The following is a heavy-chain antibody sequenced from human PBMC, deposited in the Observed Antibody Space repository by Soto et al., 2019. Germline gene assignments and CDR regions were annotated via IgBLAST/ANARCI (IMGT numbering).Heavy chain of an antibody. CDR1: GGSVSSGSYY. V-gene: IGHV4-61*01. Sequence: PSETLSLTCTVSGGSVSSGSYYWSWIRQPPGKGLEWIGYIYYSGSTNYNPSLKSRVTISVDTSKNQFSLKLSSVTAADTAVYYCASLIYYYDSSGYYYAYFQHWGQGTLVTVTS. CDR2: IYYSGST. J-gene: IGHJ1*01. CDR3: ASLIYYYDSSGYYYAYFQH. D-gene: IGHD3-22*01.